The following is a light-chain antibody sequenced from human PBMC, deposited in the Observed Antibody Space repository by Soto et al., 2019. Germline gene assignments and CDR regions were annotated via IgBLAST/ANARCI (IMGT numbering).Light chain of an antibody. J-gene: IGKJ5*01. V-gene: IGKV1-12*01. CDR1: QSTGSW. Sequence: DIQMTQSPSSVSASVGDRVSITCRASQSTGSWLAWYQQKPGKAPDLLIYGASSLQSGVPSRFYGSGSGTDFTLTISILQPEDFATYYCQQGGSFPITFGQGTRLEIK. CDR2: GAS. CDR3: QQGGSFPIT.